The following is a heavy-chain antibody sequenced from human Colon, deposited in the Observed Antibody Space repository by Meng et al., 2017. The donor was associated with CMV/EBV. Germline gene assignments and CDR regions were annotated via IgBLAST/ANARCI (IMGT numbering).Heavy chain of an antibody. V-gene: IGHV3-23*01. D-gene: IGHD6-19*01. Sequence: VQLLGSGGGLVQPGGSLRVSCAASGFIFSNYVMSWVRQAPGKGLEWVSSISGSGGSTYYADSVKGRFTISRDNSKKTLYLQMNSLRAEDTAVYYCAKPRGAGSWGRGTLVTVSS. J-gene: IGHJ5*02. CDR1: GFIFSNYV. CDR3: AKPRGAGS. CDR2: ISGSGGST.